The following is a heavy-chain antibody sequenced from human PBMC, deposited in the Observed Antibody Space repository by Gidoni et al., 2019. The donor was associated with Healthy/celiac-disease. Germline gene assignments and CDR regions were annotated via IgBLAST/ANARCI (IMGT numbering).Heavy chain of an antibody. CDR2: IYYSGST. D-gene: IGHD6-13*01. J-gene: IGHJ6*02. CDR3: ARHAVLRDSSSWVYYYYGMDV. Sequence: QLQLQESGPGLVKPSETLSLTCTVSGGSISSSSYYWGWIRQPPGKGLEWIGSIYYSGSTYYNPSRKSRVTISVDTSKNQFSLKLSSVTAADTAVYYCARHAVLRDSSSWVYYYYGMDVWGQGTTVTVSS. CDR1: GGSISSSSYY. V-gene: IGHV4-39*01.